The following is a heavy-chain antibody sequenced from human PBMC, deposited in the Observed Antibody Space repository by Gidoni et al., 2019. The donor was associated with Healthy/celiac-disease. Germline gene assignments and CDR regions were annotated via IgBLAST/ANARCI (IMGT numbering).Heavy chain of an antibody. CDR1: GFTVSNAW. CDR3: TTHYYDSSGYYYFDYYYGMDV. V-gene: IGHV3-15*01. D-gene: IGHD3-22*01. CDR2: IKSKTDGGTT. Sequence: EVQLVESGGGLVKPGGSLRLSCAASGFTVSNAWMSWVRQAPGKGLEWVGRIKSKTDGGTTDYAAPVKGRFTISRDDSKNTLYLQMNSLKTEDTAVYYCTTHYYDSSGYYYFDYYYGMDVWGQGTTVTVSS. J-gene: IGHJ6*02.